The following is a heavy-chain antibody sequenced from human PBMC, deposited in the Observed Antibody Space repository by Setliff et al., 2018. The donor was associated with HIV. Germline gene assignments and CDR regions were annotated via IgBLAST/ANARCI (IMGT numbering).Heavy chain of an antibody. V-gene: IGHV4-61*01. CDR2: IYYSGST. CDR3: ARDPPGYGDSKDY. CDR1: GGSVGSGSNY. Sequence: SETLSPTCSVYGGSVGSGSNYWSWIRQSPGKGLECLGYIYYSGSTTCNPSLRSRVTISIDTSKNQFSLNLRSMTAADTAVYYCARDPPGYGDSKDYWGQGKLVTVSS. J-gene: IGHJ4*02. D-gene: IGHD4-17*01.